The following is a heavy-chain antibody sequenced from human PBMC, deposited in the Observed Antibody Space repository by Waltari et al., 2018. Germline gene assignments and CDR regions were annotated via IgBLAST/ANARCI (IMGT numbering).Heavy chain of an antibody. V-gene: IGHV4-38-2*01. CDR1: GYSISSAYY. CDR2: IYRGGNT. CDR3: ACRTSDPKAFDY. D-gene: IGHD1-1*01. Sequence: QVQLLESGPGLVKPSETLSLTCVVSGYSISSAYYWGWIRQSPGKGLEWVGSIYRGGNTYYNPSLKSRVTISADTSKNQFSLSLSSVTAADTAVYYCACRTSDPKAFDYWGQGTLVTVSS. J-gene: IGHJ4*02.